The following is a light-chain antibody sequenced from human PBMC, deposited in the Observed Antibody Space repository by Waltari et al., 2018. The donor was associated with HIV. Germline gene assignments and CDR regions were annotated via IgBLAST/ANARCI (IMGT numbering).Light chain of an antibody. V-gene: IGLV3-21*01. CDR2: DEN. J-gene: IGLJ2*01. CDR3: QVWISSNDVV. Sequence: SYALIQPLSVSAALGQTAGITCGGSDIDTQSVHGYRQRPGQAPEVVIYDENERPSGFSERFSGSNSGTTATLAISRVEAGDEADYYCQVWISSNDVVFGGWTKLTVL. CDR1: DIDTQS.